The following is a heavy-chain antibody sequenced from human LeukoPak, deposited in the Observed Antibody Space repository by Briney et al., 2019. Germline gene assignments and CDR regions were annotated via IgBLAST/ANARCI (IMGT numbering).Heavy chain of an antibody. CDR1: GFTFSSYA. CDR3: ARERDPVIAVAGTHLDY. J-gene: IGHJ4*02. CDR2: ISYDGSNK. V-gene: IGHV3-30-3*01. Sequence: GGSLRLSCAASGFTFSSYAMHWVRQAPGKGLEWVAVISYDGSNKYYADSVKGRFTISRDNSKNTLYLQMNSLRAGDTAVYYCARERDPVIAVAGTHLDYWGQGTLVTVSS. D-gene: IGHD6-19*01.